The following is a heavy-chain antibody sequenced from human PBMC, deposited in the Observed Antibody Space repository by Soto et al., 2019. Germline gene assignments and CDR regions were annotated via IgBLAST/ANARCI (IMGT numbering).Heavy chain of an antibody. D-gene: IGHD6-13*01. V-gene: IGHV3-23*01. CDR1: GITFSSYA. Sequence: PGGSLRLSCAASGITFSSYAMSWVRQAPGKGLEWVSAISGSGGSTYYADSVKGRFTISRDNSKNTLYLQMNSLRAEDTAVYYCAKDQNEQLVPLFDYWGQGTLVTVSS. CDR3: AKDQNEQLVPLFDY. CDR2: ISGSGGST. J-gene: IGHJ4*02.